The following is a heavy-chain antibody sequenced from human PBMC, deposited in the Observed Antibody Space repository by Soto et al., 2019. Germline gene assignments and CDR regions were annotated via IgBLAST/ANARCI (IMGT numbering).Heavy chain of an antibody. J-gene: IGHJ5*02. Sequence: SETLSLTCTVSGGSISSSSHYWGWLRQPPGKGLEWIGSIYYSGNVYYNPSLRNRVTISVDTSKRQFSLRLSSVTAADTAVYYCAKSRHCSSTSCYDNWFDPWGQGTLVT. CDR1: GGSISSSSHY. D-gene: IGHD2-2*01. V-gene: IGHV4-39*01. CDR2: IYYSGNV. CDR3: AKSRHCSSTSCYDNWFDP.